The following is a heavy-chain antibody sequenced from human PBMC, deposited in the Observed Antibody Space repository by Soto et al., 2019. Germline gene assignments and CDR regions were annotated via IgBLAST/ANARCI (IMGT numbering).Heavy chain of an antibody. V-gene: IGHV3-30-3*01. Sequence: QVQLVESGGDVVQPGRSLRLSCAASGFSFSSYALHWVRQAPGKGLEWVAVISSDGSFEYYADSVKGRFTISKDTSRNTLYLQMSTLRADDTAVYYCARGSSSSWYYGMDVWGQGTTVTVSS. J-gene: IGHJ6*02. CDR3: ARGSSSSWYYGMDV. CDR2: ISSDGSFE. CDR1: GFSFSSYA. D-gene: IGHD6-13*01.